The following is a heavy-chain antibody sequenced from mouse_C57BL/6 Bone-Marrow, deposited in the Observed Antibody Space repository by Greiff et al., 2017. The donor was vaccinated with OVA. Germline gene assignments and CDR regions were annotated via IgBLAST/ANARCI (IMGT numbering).Heavy chain of an antibody. CDR2: IDPSDSET. CDR3: ARLLLRSYYFDY. CDR1: GYTFTSYW. J-gene: IGHJ2*01. V-gene: IGHV1-52*01. D-gene: IGHD1-1*01. Sequence: QVQLKQPGAELVRPGSSVKLSCKASGYTFTSYWMHWVKQRPIQGLEWIGNIDPSDSETHYNQKFKDKATLTVDKSSSTAYMQLSSLTSEDSAVYYCARLLLRSYYFDYWGQGTTLTVSS.